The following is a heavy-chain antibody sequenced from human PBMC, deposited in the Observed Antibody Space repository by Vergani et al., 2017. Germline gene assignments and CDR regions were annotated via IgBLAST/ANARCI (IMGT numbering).Heavy chain of an antibody. CDR2: INTNTGNP. CDR1: GYTFTSYA. V-gene: IGHV7-4-1*02. D-gene: IGHD3-10*01. Sequence: QVQLVQSGSELKKPGASVKVSCKASGYTFTSYAMTWVRQAPGQGLEWMGWINTNTGNPTYAKGFTGRFVFSLDTSVSTAYLQISSLKAEDTAVYYCARGYYGSGARGGNYYYGIDVWGQGTTVTVSS. CDR3: ARGYYGSGARGGNYYYGIDV. J-gene: IGHJ6*02.